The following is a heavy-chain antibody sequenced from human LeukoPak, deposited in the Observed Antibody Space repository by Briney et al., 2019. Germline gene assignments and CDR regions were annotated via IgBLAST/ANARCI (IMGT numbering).Heavy chain of an antibody. Sequence: ASVKVSCKASGYTSTSYYMHWVRQAPGQGLEWMGIINPSGGSTSYAQKFPGRVTMTRDTSTSTVYMELSSLRSEDTAVYYCARDLYDSSGYYHPIGYWGQGTLVTVSS. CDR1: GYTSTSYY. D-gene: IGHD3-22*01. CDR2: INPSGGST. V-gene: IGHV1-46*01. CDR3: ARDLYDSSGYYHPIGY. J-gene: IGHJ4*02.